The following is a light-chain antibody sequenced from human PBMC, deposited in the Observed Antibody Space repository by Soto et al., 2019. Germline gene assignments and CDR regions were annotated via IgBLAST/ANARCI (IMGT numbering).Light chain of an antibody. V-gene: IGKV1-5*03. CDR3: QQNNLFPYT. CDR1: QSISDW. Sequence: DIQMTQSPSTLSASVGDRVTITCRASQSISDWLAWYQQRSGKAPKLLIYKASSLQSGVPPRFSGSGSGTEFSLTISSLQPDDFATYYCQQNNLFPYTFGQGIKMEIK. CDR2: KAS. J-gene: IGKJ2*01.